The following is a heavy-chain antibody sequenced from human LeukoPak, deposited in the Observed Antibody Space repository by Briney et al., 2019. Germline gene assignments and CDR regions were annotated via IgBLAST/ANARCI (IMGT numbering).Heavy chain of an antibody. CDR1: GFTFSRHA. Sequence: GGSLRLSCAASGFTFSRHAMHWVRQAPGKGLEWVAVISYDGSNKYYVDSVKGRFTISRDNSKNTLNLQMNSLRAEDTAVYYCAKMRTPTAHSGDAFDIWGQGTMVTVSS. J-gene: IGHJ3*02. CDR2: ISYDGSNK. CDR3: AKMRTPTAHSGDAFDI. V-gene: IGHV3-30*18. D-gene: IGHD4-17*01.